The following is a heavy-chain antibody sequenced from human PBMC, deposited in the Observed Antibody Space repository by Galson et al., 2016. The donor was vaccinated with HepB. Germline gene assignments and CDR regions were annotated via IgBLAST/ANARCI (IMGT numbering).Heavy chain of an antibody. CDR3: AREGVGIAVAATAFDY. J-gene: IGHJ4*02. CDR1: GFTFSNYG. CDR2: IRHDGSNR. D-gene: IGHD6-19*01. Sequence: SLRLSCAASGFTFSNYGMHWVRQAPGQGLEWVALIRHDGSNRYYADSVKGRFTISRDNSKNTLYLQMTSLRAEDTAVYYCAREGVGIAVAATAFDYWGQGTLVTVSS. V-gene: IGHV3-33*01.